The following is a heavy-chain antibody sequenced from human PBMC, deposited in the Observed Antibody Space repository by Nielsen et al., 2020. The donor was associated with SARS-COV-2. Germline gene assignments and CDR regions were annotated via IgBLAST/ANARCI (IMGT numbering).Heavy chain of an antibody. J-gene: IGHJ5*02. CDR3: ARPYCGGDCYWNWFDP. D-gene: IGHD2-21*02. CDR1: GFTVSSNY. CDR2: IYSGGST. V-gene: IGHV3-53*01. Sequence: GGSLRLSCAASGFTVSSNYMSWVRQAPGKGLEWVSIIYSGGSTYYADSVKGRFTISRDNSKNTLYLQMNSLRAEDTAVYYCARPYCGGDCYWNWFDPWGQGTLVTVSS.